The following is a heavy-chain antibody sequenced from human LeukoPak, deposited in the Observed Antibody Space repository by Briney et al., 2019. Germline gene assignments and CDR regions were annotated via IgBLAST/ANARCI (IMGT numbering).Heavy chain of an antibody. V-gene: IGHV3-66*02. D-gene: IGHD1-20*01. CDR3: ARDFNWNGDAAFDI. CDR1: GFTVSSNY. J-gene: IGHJ3*02. CDR2: IYSGGST. Sequence: PGGSLGLSCAASGFTVSSNYMSWVRQAPGKGLEWVSVIYSGGSTYYADSVKGRFTISRDNSKNTLYLQMNSLRAEDTAVYYCARDFNWNGDAAFDIWGQGTMVTVSS.